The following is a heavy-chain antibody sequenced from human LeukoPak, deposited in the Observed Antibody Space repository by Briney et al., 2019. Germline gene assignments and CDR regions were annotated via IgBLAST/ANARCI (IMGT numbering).Heavy chain of an antibody. CDR2: IIPIFGTA. Sequence: SVKVSCKASGYTFTGYYMHWVRQAPGQGLEWMGGIIPIFGTANYAQKFQGRVTITADESTSTAYMELSSLRSEDTAVYYCARVRRAYCGGDCAPGYFQHWGQGTLVTVSS. V-gene: IGHV1-69*13. D-gene: IGHD2-21*01. CDR3: ARVRRAYCGGDCAPGYFQH. J-gene: IGHJ1*01. CDR1: GYTFTGYY.